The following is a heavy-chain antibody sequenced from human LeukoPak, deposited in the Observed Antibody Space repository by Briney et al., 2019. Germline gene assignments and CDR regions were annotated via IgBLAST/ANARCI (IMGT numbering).Heavy chain of an antibody. CDR1: GYTFTGYC. CDR3: ATLYGDYVRSDY. Sequence: ASVKVSCKASGYTFTGYCMHWVRQAPGQGLEWMGWINPNTGGTNYAQKFQGRVTLTRDTSISTAYMELSRLRYDDTAVYYCATLYGDYVRSDYWGQGTLVTVSS. CDR2: INPNTGGT. D-gene: IGHD4-17*01. J-gene: IGHJ4*02. V-gene: IGHV1-2*02.